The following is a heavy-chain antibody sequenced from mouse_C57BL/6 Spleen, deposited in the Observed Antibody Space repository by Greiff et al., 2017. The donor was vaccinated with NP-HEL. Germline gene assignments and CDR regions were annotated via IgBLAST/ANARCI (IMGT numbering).Heavy chain of an antibody. CDR1: GYSITSGYY. D-gene: IGHD2-1*01. CDR2: ISYDGSN. Sequence: EVHLVESGPGLVKPSQSLSLTCSVTGYSITSGYYWNWIRQFPGNKLEWMGYISYDGSNNYNPSLKNRISITRDTSKNQFFLKLNSVTTEDTATYYCARDYGNYGEDAMDYWGQGTSVTVSS. J-gene: IGHJ4*01. V-gene: IGHV3-6*01. CDR3: ARDYGNYGEDAMDY.